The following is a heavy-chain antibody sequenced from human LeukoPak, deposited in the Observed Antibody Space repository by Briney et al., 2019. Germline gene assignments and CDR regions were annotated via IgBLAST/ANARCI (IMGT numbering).Heavy chain of an antibody. CDR1: GFTFSSYA. V-gene: IGHV3-23*01. D-gene: IGHD3-10*01. J-gene: IGHJ5*02. Sequence: GGSLRLSCAASGFTFSSYAMSWVRQAPGKGLEWVSAISGSGGSTYYADSVKGRFTISRDNSKNTLYLQMNSLRAEDTAVYYCAKDRGLRRYANWFDPWGQGTLVTVSS. CDR2: ISGSGGST. CDR3: AKDRGLRRYANWFDP.